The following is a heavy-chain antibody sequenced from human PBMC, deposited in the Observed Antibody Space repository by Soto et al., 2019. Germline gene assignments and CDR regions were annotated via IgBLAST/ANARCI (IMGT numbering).Heavy chain of an antibody. J-gene: IGHJ5*02. CDR2: IYYSGST. V-gene: IGHV4-31*03. CDR1: GGSISSGGYY. CDR3: ARGLRVSGWYRPQQKTSNWFDP. Sequence: SETLSLTCTVSGGSISSGGYYWSWIRQHPGKGLEWIGYIYYSGSTYYNPSLKSRVTISVDTSKNQFSLKLGSVTAADTAVYYCARGLRVSGWYRPQQKTSNWFDPWGQGTLVTVSS. D-gene: IGHD6-13*01.